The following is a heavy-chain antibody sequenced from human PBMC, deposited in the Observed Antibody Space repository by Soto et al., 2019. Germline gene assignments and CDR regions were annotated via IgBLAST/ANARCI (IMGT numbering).Heavy chain of an antibody. D-gene: IGHD6-19*01. J-gene: IGHJ4*02. CDR2: ISYDGSLI. Sequence: QVQLVESGGGVVQPGGSLRLSCAASGFTFSSYGIQCVRQAPGKGLEWVAVISYDGSLIYYADSVKGRFTISRDNSKNTLYLQMNSLRVEDTAVYYCAKEHTLHNSGWVFDFWGQGALVTVSP. CDR1: GFTFSSYG. V-gene: IGHV3-30*18. CDR3: AKEHTLHNSGWVFDF.